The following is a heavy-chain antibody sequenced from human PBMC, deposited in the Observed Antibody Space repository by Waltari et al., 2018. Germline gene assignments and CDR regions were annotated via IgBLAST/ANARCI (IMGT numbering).Heavy chain of an antibody. D-gene: IGHD3-16*01. CDR2: ISGSGAAR. Sequence: EVQLLESGGGLVQPGGSLRLSCAASGFTFRSSAMGWVRQAPGKGLGWVSSISGSGAARYYADYVKGRFTISRDNSKNTRYLQMISLRAEDTAVYYCAEAGLYVRDYYYDYSMGVWGQGTTVTVSS. J-gene: IGHJ6*02. V-gene: IGHV3-23*01. CDR3: AEAGLYVRDYYYDYSMGV. CDR1: GFTFRSSA.